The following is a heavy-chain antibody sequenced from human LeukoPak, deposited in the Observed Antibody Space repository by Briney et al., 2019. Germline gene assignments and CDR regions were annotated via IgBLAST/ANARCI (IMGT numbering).Heavy chain of an antibody. J-gene: IGHJ4*02. CDR1: GGTFSSYA. V-gene: IGHV1-69*04. CDR3: ARAPYYYDSSGYFDY. CDR2: IIPILGIA. Sequence: ASVKVSCKASGGTFSSYAISWVRQAPGQGLEWMGRIIPILGIANYAQKFQGRVTITADKSTSTAYMEPSSLRSEDTAVYYCARAPYYYDSSGYFDYWGQGTLVTVSS. D-gene: IGHD3-22*01.